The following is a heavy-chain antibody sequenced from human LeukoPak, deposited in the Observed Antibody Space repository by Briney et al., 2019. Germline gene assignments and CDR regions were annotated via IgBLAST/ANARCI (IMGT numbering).Heavy chain of an antibody. J-gene: IGHJ5*02. Sequence: SETLSLTCTVSGGSISSYYWSWIRQPPGKGLEWIGYIYYSGSTDYNPSLKSRVTISVDTSKNQFSLKLSSVTAADTAVYYCARSSGYSYENNWFDPWGQGTLVTVSS. CDR3: ARSSGYSYENNWFDP. CDR2: IYYSGST. CDR1: GGSISSYY. V-gene: IGHV4-59*01. D-gene: IGHD5-18*01.